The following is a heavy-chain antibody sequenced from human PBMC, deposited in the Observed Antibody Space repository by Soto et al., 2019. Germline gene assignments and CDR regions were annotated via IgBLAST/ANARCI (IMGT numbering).Heavy chain of an antibody. V-gene: IGHV1-46*03. D-gene: IGHD2-21*02. Sequence: QVQLVQSGAEVKKPGASVKVSCKASGYTFTSYYMNWVRQAPGQGLEWLGIINPSGGYTTYAQRFLGRIPMTSDTSTSTVHMELGSLTAGDTAVYYCARGGGIVGVTAPYDHWGQGTLVTVSS. CDR2: INPSGGYT. CDR3: ARGGGIVGVTAPYDH. CDR1: GYTFTSYY. J-gene: IGHJ4*02.